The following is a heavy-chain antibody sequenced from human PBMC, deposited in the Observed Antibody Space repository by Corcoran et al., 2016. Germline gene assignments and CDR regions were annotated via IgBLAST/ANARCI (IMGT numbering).Heavy chain of an antibody. Sequence: QVQLQQWGAGLLKPSETLSLTCAVYGGSFSGYYWRWIRQPPGKGLEWIGEINHSGSTNYNPSLKSRVTISVDTSKNQFSLKLSSVTAADTAVYYCARGLKRGYYYDSSGAKLFDYWGQGTLVTVSS. CDR3: ARGLKRGYYYDSSGAKLFDY. CDR2: INHSGST. V-gene: IGHV4-34*01. J-gene: IGHJ4*02. D-gene: IGHD3-22*01. CDR1: GGSFSGYY.